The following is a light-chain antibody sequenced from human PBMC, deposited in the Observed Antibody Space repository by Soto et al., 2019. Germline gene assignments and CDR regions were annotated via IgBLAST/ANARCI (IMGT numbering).Light chain of an antibody. CDR1: QSVTNNF. CDR3: QQYGTTLFI. V-gene: IGKV3-20*01. Sequence: SVLTQSPGTLSLSPGERATLSCGASQSVTNNFLAWYQQKPGQAPSILIYGASRWATGVPDRFRGSGSGTYFTITINILEPGDFAVYYCQQYGTTLFIFGPGTKVDI. CDR2: GAS. J-gene: IGKJ3*01.